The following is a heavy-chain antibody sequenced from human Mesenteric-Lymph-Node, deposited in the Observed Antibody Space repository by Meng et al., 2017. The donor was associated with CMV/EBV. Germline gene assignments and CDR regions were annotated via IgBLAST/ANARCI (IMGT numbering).Heavy chain of an antibody. Sequence: SETLSLTCTVSGGSISSYYWSWIRQPPGKGLEWIGYIYYSGSTNYNPSFKSRVIISVDTSKNQFSLKLSSVTAADTAVYYCARVSIFGVVPNWFDPWGQGTLVTVSS. CDR1: GGSISSYY. CDR3: ARVSIFGVVPNWFDP. V-gene: IGHV4-59*01. J-gene: IGHJ5*02. D-gene: IGHD3-3*01. CDR2: IYYSGST.